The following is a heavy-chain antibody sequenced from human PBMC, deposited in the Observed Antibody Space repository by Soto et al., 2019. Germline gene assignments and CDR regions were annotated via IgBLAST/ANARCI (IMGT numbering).Heavy chain of an antibody. CDR3: AKELQNWNYVAFDI. CDR2: ISGSGGST. CDR1: GVSFSSYA. J-gene: IGHJ3*02. D-gene: IGHD1-7*01. V-gene: IGHV3-23*01. Sequence: GGSLRLSCAASGVSFSSYAMSWVRQAPGKGLEWVSAISGSGGSTYYAESVKGPFTISKDNSKNTLYLQMNSLRAEAAEVYYCAKELQNWNYVAFDIWGQGTLVTVSS.